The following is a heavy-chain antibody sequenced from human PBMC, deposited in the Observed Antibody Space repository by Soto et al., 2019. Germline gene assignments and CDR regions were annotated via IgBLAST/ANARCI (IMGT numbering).Heavy chain of an antibody. CDR2: INGDGSEK. J-gene: IGHJ4*02. V-gene: IGHV3-7*03. CDR3: ARGPLDY. CDR1: GFTFRSYW. Sequence: EVQLVESGGGLVQPGGSLRLSCAASGFTFRSYWMNWVRQAPGRGLEWVANINGDGSEKTYVDSVKGRFIISRDNAKNSLDLQMSSLRAGDTAVYYCARGPLDYWGQGTLVTVSS.